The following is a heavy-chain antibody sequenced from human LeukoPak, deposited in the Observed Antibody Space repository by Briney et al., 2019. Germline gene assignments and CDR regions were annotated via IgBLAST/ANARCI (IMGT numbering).Heavy chain of an antibody. D-gene: IGHD5-18*01. Sequence: GGSLRLSCAASGFTFDEYGMNWVRQAPEKGLEWVSGINWNGASTNYADSVQGRFTISRDNAKNSLFLQMSSLRAEDTALYFCARGGYSYGYAGVSPHYMAIWGKGTMVTASS. CDR1: GFTFDEYG. V-gene: IGHV3-20*04. J-gene: IGHJ6*03. CDR3: ARGGYSYGYAGVSPHYMAI. CDR2: INWNGAST.